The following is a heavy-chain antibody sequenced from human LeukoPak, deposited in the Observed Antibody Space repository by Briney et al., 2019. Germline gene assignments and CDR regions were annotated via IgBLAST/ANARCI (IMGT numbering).Heavy chain of an antibody. Sequence: GGSLRLSCAASGFTFSTYTMNWVRQAPGKGLEWVSYISSFSSSIYYADSVKGRFTISRDNAKNSLYLQMNSLRDEDTAVYYCAREARYGGDPGGFDYWGQGTLVTVSS. V-gene: IGHV3-48*02. D-gene: IGHD4-23*01. J-gene: IGHJ4*02. CDR3: AREARYGGDPGGFDY. CDR2: ISSFSSSI. CDR1: GFTFSTYT.